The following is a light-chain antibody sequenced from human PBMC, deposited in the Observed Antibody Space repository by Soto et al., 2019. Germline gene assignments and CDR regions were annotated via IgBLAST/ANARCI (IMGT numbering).Light chain of an antibody. CDR1: SSDVGGYNY. CDR2: DVG. J-gene: IGLJ1*01. V-gene: IGLV2-11*01. CDR3: CSYEGSYTRV. Sequence: QSVLTQPRSVSGSPGQSVTISCTGTSSDVGGYNYVSWYQQHPGKAPKLMIYDVGKRPSGVPDRFSGSKSDNTASLTISGLQDEDEADYYCCSYEGSYTRVFGTGTKVTVL.